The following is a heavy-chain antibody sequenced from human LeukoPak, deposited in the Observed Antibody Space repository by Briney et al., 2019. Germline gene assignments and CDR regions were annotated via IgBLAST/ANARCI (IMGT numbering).Heavy chain of an antibody. D-gene: IGHD6-6*01. J-gene: IGHJ5*02. CDR3: AKEAAHRPGGSWFDP. CDR2: ISGSGGST. CDR1: GYTFSTYA. V-gene: IGHV3-23*01. Sequence: GGSLRLSCSASGYTFSTYAMSWVRQAPGKGLEWVSVISGSGGSTDYADSVKGRFTISRDNSKNTLYLQMNSLRAEDTAVYYCAKEAAHRPGGSWFDPWGQGTLVTVSS.